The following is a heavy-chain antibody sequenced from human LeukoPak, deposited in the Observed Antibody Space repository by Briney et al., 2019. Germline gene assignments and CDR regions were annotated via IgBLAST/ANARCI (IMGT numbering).Heavy chain of an antibody. CDR3: ARDRITTLRGVIKNRNWFDP. CDR1: GFTFSSYA. Sequence: PGRSLRLSCAASGFTFSSYAMHWVRQAPGKGLEWVAVISYDGSNKYYADSVKGRFTISRDNAKNTLYLQMNSLRAEDTAVYYCARDRITTLRGVIKNRNWFDPWGQGTLVTVSS. V-gene: IGHV3-30*04. D-gene: IGHD3-10*01. J-gene: IGHJ5*02. CDR2: ISYDGSNK.